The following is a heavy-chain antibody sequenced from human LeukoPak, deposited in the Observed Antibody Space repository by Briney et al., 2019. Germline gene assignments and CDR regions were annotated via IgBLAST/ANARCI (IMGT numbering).Heavy chain of an antibody. J-gene: IGHJ4*02. CDR3: ARLDSGYYYFHQ. CDR1: GFTVRSNY. CDR2: IYSGDST. V-gene: IGHV3-66*04. Sequence: GGSLRLSCAVFGFTVRSNYMSWVRQAPGKGLEWVSDIYSGDSTDYADSVKGRFIISRDKSKDNLYLQMNSLRAEDTAVYYCARLDSGYYYFHQWGQGALVTVSS. D-gene: IGHD5-12*01.